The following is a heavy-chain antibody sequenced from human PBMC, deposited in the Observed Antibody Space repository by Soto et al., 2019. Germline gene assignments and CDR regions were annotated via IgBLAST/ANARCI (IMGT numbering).Heavy chain of an antibody. Sequence: QVQLVQSGAEVKKPGSSVKVSCKASGGTFSSYTISWVRQAPGQGLEWMGRIIPILGIANYAQKFQGRVTITADKSTSTAYMELSSLRSEDTAVYYCASGGTTYYYYMDVWGKGTPVTVSS. V-gene: IGHV1-69*02. CDR3: ASGGTTYYYYMDV. J-gene: IGHJ6*03. D-gene: IGHD1-7*01. CDR1: GGTFSSYT. CDR2: IIPILGIA.